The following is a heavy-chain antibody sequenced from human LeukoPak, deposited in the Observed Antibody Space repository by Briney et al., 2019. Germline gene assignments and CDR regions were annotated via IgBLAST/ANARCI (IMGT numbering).Heavy chain of an antibody. Sequence: QPGGSLRLSCALSGFNFDGYWMQWVRQAPGKGLVWVSRIKGDGGPTSYADSVKGRFTISRDNAKNTLYLQMNSLSAEDTAVYYCARVAPQSTTVTAPEGYIDFWGQGTLVTVSS. CDR1: GFNFDGYW. CDR2: IKGDGGPT. D-gene: IGHD4-17*01. CDR3: ARVAPQSTTVTAPEGYIDF. J-gene: IGHJ4*02. V-gene: IGHV3-74*01.